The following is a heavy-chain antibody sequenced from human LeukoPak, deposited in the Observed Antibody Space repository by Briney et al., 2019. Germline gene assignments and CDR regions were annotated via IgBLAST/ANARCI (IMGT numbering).Heavy chain of an antibody. CDR2: INHSGST. CDR1: GGSFSGYY. CDR3: ARVLRGGTYYFDY. Sequence: SETLSLTCAVYGGSFSGYYWSWIRQPPGKGLEWIGEINHSGSTNYNPSLKSRVTISVDTSKNQFSLKLSSVTAADTAVYYCARVLRGGTYYFDYGGQGPLVTV. D-gene: IGHD1-1*01. V-gene: IGHV4-34*01. J-gene: IGHJ4*02.